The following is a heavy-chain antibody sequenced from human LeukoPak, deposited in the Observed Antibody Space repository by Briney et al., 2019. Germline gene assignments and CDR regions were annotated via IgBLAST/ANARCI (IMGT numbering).Heavy chain of an antibody. CDR3: AKGDYDFWRSYYYYYGMDV. CDR1: GFIFRNFA. V-gene: IGHV3-23*01. D-gene: IGHD3-3*01. J-gene: IGHJ6*02. Sequence: GGSLRLSCAASGFIFRNFAISWVRQAPGMGLQWVSAISGSGSNIYYADSVKGRFTISRDNSKNTLHLQMNSLRAEDTAVYYCAKGDYDFWRSYYYYYGMDVWGQGTTVTVSS. CDR2: ISGSGSNI.